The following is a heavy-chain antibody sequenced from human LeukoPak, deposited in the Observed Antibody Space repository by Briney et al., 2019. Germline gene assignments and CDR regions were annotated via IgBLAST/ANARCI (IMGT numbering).Heavy chain of an antibody. D-gene: IGHD6-13*01. Sequence: GRSLRLSCAASGFTFSSYGMHWVRQAPGKGLEWVAVISYDGNSKYYADSVKGRLTISRDNSKNTLSLQMNSLRSEDTAVYYCAKDAHREGYSNSPDYWGQGTLVTVSS. CDR1: GFTFSSYG. V-gene: IGHV3-30*18. CDR2: ISYDGNSK. J-gene: IGHJ4*02. CDR3: AKDAHREGYSNSPDY.